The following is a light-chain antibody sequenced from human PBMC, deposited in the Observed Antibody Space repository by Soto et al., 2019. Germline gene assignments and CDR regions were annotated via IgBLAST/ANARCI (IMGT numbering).Light chain of an antibody. CDR2: DVS. J-gene: IGKJ2*01. Sequence: IVMTQTPLSLSVTPGQPASISCKSSQSLLHGDGKTYLYWFLRKPGQPPQLLFYDVSNRFSGVPDRISSSGSGTDFTLTISRVEPEVIGIYYWMQKIKLPLTLGQGSKFDI. V-gene: IGKV2D-29*01. CDR3: MQKIKLPLT. CDR1: QSLLHGDGKTY.